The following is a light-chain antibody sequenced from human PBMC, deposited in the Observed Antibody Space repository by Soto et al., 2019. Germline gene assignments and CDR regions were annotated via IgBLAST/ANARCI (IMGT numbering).Light chain of an antibody. V-gene: IGLV1-47*02. CDR3: ASWDDRLGAVI. J-gene: IGLJ2*01. Sequence: QSVLTQPPSASGTPGQKVFISCSGSSSNIGGTNYAYWYQQLTGAAPKLLMHSNNLRPSGVPERISGSKFGTAASLAISGLRSEDEAVYYCASWDDRLGAVIFGGGTKVTVL. CDR2: SNN. CDR1: SSNIGGTNY.